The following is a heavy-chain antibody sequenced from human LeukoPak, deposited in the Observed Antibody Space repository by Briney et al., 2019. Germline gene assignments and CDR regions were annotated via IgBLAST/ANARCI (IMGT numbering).Heavy chain of an antibody. Sequence: SETLSLTCTVSGGSISSYYWSWIRQPPGKGLEWIGYIYYSGSTNYNPSLKSRVTISVDTSKNQFSLKLSSVTAADTAVYYCARHTYGYTFGHWGQGILVTVSS. J-gene: IGHJ4*02. CDR1: GGSISSYY. D-gene: IGHD5-18*01. CDR3: ARHTYGYTFGH. CDR2: IYYSGST. V-gene: IGHV4-59*08.